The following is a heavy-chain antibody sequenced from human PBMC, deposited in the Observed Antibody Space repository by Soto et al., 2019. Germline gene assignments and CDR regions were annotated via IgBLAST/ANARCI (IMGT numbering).Heavy chain of an antibody. D-gene: IGHD6-6*01. V-gene: IGHV3-23*01. Sequence: GSLRLSCAASGFTFSSYAMSWVRQAPGKGLEWVSAISGSGGSTYYADSVKGRFTISRDNSKNTLYLQMNSLRAEDTAVYYCGRQLAPDHHYYYYGMDVWGQGTTVTVSS. J-gene: IGHJ6*02. CDR1: GFTFSSYA. CDR2: ISGSGGST. CDR3: GRQLAPDHHYYYYGMDV.